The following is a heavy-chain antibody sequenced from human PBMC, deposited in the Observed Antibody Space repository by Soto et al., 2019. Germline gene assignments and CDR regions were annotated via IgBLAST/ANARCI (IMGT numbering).Heavy chain of an antibody. J-gene: IGHJ4*02. Sequence: LRLSCAASGFTFSSYGMHWVRQAPGKGLEWVAVIWYDGSNKYYADSVKGRFTISRDNSKNTLYLQMNSLRAEDTAVYYCARDTIYCSGGSCYFDYWGQGTLVTVSS. CDR3: ARDTIYCSGGSCYFDY. CDR1: GFTFSSYG. V-gene: IGHV3-33*01. D-gene: IGHD2-15*01. CDR2: IWYDGSNK.